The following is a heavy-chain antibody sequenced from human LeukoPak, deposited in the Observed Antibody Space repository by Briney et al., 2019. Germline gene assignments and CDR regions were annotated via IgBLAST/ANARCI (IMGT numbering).Heavy chain of an antibody. D-gene: IGHD3-10*01. Sequence: GGFLRLSCAASGFTFSSYAMSWVRQAPGKGLEWVSAISGSGGSTYYADSVKGRFTISRDNSKNTLYLQMNSLRAEDTAVYYCARYGSGSSVNWFDPWGQGTLVTVSS. J-gene: IGHJ5*02. CDR2: ISGSGGST. V-gene: IGHV3-23*01. CDR3: ARYGSGSSVNWFDP. CDR1: GFTFSSYA.